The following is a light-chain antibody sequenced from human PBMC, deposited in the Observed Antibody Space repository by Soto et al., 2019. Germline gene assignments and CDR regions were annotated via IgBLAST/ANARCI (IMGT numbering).Light chain of an antibody. V-gene: IGLV2-14*01. CDR3: SSYTSSSTLV. Sequence: QSSLTQRAAVSGSPGQSITISCTGTSSDVGGYNSVSWYQQHPGKAPKRMSYELSNRPSGVCNRFSGFKSGNTASLTISGLQAEHEADYYCSSYTSSSTLVFGTGTKFTVL. CDR1: SSDVGGYNS. CDR2: ELS. J-gene: IGLJ1*01.